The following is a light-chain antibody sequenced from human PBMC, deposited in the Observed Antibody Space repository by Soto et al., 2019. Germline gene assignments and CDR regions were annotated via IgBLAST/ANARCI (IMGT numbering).Light chain of an antibody. J-gene: IGKJ1*01. CDR1: QCVNKAY. V-gene: IGKV3-20*01. Sequence: EIVLTQSPGTLVFSPGDRATLSCRASQCVNKAYLVWYQVKPGQAPRRLIYGASSRATGIPDRFSGRGFGTEFTLTISSLQPDDFATYYFQQYNSYSFGQGTKVDIK. CDR2: GAS. CDR3: QQYNSYS.